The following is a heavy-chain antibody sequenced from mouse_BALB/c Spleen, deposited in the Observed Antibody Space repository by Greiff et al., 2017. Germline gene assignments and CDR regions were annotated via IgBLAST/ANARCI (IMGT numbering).Heavy chain of an antibody. J-gene: IGHJ4*01. D-gene: IGHD2-3*01. V-gene: IGHV2-9*02. CDR1: GFSLTSYG. Sequence: VKVVESGPGLVAPSQSLSITCTVSGFSLTSYGVHWVRQPPGKGLEWLGVIWAGGSTNYNSALMSRLSISKDNSKSQVFLKMNSLQTDDTAMYYCAREGDGYYVSYAMDYWGQGTSVTVSS. CDR2: IWAGGST. CDR3: AREGDGYYVSYAMDY.